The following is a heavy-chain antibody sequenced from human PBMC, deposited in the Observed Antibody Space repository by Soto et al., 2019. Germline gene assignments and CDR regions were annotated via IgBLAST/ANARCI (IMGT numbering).Heavy chain of an antibody. CDR1: GDSVNSSGYY. CDR3: ARTLRGYGSGSLYSFNWFDP. D-gene: IGHD3-10*01. V-gene: IGHV4-31*03. J-gene: IGHJ5*02. CDR2: IYYSGST. Sequence: QVQLQESGPGLVQPSQNLSLTCTVSGDSVNSSGYYWSWIHQLPGKGLEWIGYIYYSGSTFYTPSLKSRVTISLDTSKNQFSLKLSSVTAADTAVYYCARTLRGYGSGSLYSFNWFDPWGQGIVVTVSS.